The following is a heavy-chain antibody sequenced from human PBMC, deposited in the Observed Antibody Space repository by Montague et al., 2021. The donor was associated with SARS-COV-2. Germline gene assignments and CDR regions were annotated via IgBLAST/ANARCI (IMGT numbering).Heavy chain of an antibody. D-gene: IGHD1-26*01. V-gene: IGHV4-59*12. CDR1: GGSISSYY. CDR3: ARKGSGRSDLAY. J-gene: IGHJ4*02. CDR2: IYYSGST. Sequence: SETLSLTCTVSGGSISSYYWSWIRQPPGKGLEWIGYIYYSGSTNYNPSLKSRVTISVDTSKDQFSLKLSSVTAADTAIYYCARKGSGRSDLAYWGQGTLVTASP.